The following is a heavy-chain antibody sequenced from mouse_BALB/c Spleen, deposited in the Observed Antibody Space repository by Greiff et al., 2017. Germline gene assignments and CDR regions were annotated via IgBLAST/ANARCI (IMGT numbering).Heavy chain of an antibody. CDR3: ARGRRDGDWYFDV. CDR1: GFTFSSYA. D-gene: IGHD1-2*01. V-gene: IGHV5-6-5*01. J-gene: IGHJ1*01. CDR2: ISSGGST. Sequence: EVMLVESGGGLVKPGGSLKLSCAASGFTFSSYAMSWVRQTPEKRLEWVASISSGGSTYYPDSVKGRFTISRDNARNILYLQMSSLRSEDTAMYYCARGRRDGDWYFDVWGAGTTVTVSS.